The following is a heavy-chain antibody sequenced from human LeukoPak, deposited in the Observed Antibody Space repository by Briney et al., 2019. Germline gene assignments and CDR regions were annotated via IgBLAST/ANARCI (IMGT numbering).Heavy chain of an antibody. J-gene: IGHJ6*02. Sequence: GGSLRLSCAASGFTFSSYAMSWVRQAPGKGLEWVSAISGSGGSTDYADSVEGRFTISRDNSKNTLYLQMNSLRAEDTAVYYCAKSPNYYYYDMDVWGQGTTVTVSS. V-gene: IGHV3-23*01. CDR3: AKSPNYYYYDMDV. CDR1: GFTFSSYA. CDR2: ISGSGGST.